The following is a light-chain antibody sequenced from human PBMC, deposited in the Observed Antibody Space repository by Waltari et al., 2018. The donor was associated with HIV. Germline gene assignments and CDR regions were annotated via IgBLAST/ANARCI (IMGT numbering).Light chain of an antibody. Sequence: SYELTQPRSVSVSPGQTATITCPGNGLANRNAYWYQQKPGQAPVLVIFKDTERPSGIPERFSGSSSGTTVTLTIRGVQAEDEADYHCQSSDSSDISVFGGGTQLTVL. V-gene: IGLV3-25*03. J-gene: IGLJ3*02. CDR1: GLANRN. CDR3: QSSDSSDISV. CDR2: KDT.